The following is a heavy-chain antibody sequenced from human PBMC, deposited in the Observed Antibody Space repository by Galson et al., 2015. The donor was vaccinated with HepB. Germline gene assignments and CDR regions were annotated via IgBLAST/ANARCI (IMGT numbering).Heavy chain of an antibody. J-gene: IGHJ6*02. V-gene: IGHV3-21*01. D-gene: IGHD7-27*01. CDR3: AREGNWGLAGMDV. Sequence: SLRLSCAASGFTFSGYSMNWVRQAPGKGLEWVSCISSSSTYIYYADSVKGRFTISRDNAKNSLYLQMNSLRAEDTAVYYCAREGNWGLAGMDVWGQGTTVTVSS. CDR1: GFTFSGYS. CDR2: ISSSSTYI.